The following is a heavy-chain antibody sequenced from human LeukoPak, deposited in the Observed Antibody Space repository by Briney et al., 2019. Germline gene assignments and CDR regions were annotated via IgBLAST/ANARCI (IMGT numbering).Heavy chain of an antibody. Sequence: GGSLRLSCAASGFTFSAYSMDWVRQAPGKGLEWVSYISSSGGTIYYADSVKGRFTVSRDNAKNSLYLQINSLRAEDTAVYYCARDQVYSGSYLRYFQQWGQGTLVTVSS. CDR1: GFTFSAYS. D-gene: IGHD1-26*01. J-gene: IGHJ1*01. CDR2: ISSSGGTI. V-gene: IGHV3-48*04. CDR3: ARDQVYSGSYLRYFQQ.